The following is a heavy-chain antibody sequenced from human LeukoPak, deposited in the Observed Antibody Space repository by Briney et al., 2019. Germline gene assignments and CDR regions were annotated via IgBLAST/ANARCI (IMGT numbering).Heavy chain of an antibody. CDR1: GFTFSSYA. CDR3: ARDGSPWTVTTVDY. CDR2: ISYDGSNK. V-gene: IGHV3-30-3*01. D-gene: IGHD4-17*01. Sequence: GGSLRLSCAASGFTFSSYAMHWVRQAPGKGLEWVAVISYDGSNKYYADSVKGRFTISRDNSKNTLYLQMNSLRAEDTAVYYCARDGSPWTVTTVDYWGQGTLVTVSS. J-gene: IGHJ4*02.